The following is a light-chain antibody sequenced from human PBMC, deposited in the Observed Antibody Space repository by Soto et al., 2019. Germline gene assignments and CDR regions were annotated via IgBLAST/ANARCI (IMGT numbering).Light chain of an antibody. CDR3: QQYNNWPPTWT. V-gene: IGKV3-15*01. Sequence: EIAMTQSPATLSVSPGERATLSCRASRSVSSNLAWYQQKPGQAPRLLIYGASTRATGIPARFSGSGSGTEFTLTISSLQSEDFAVYYCQQYNNWPPTWTFGQGTKVDIK. J-gene: IGKJ1*01. CDR1: RSVSSN. CDR2: GAS.